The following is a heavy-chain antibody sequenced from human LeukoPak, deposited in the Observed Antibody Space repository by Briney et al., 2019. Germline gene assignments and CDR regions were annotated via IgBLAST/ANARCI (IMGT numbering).Heavy chain of an antibody. Sequence: SETLSLTCAVYGGPFSGYYWSWIRQPPGKGLEWIGEINHSGSTNYNPSLKSRVTISVDTSKNQFSLKLSSVTAAGTAVYYCARALLTGYYPYYYYGMDVWGKGTTVTVSS. CDR1: GGPFSGYY. D-gene: IGHD3-9*01. J-gene: IGHJ6*04. CDR3: ARALLTGYYPYYYYGMDV. CDR2: INHSGST. V-gene: IGHV4-34*01.